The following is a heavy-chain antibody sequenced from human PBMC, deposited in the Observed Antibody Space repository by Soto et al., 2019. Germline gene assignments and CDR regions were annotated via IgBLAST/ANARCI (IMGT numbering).Heavy chain of an antibody. CDR3: ARETVTGPPLSN. J-gene: IGHJ4*02. D-gene: IGHD5-18*01. V-gene: IGHV4-31*03. CDR2: IYYSGSI. Sequence: SETLSLTCTVSGGSISSGGYYWSWIRQHPGKGLEWIGYIYYSGSIYYNPSLKSRVTISVDTSKNQFSLKLSSVTAADTAVYYGARETVTGPPLSNGGQGTLVTVSS. CDR1: GGSISSGGYY.